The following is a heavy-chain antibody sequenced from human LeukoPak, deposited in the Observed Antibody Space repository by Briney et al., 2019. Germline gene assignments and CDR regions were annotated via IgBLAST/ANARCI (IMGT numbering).Heavy chain of an antibody. Sequence: ASVKVSCKVSGYTLTELSMHWVRQAPGKGLEWMGGFDAEDGETIYAQKFQGRVTMTRDTSISTAYMELSRLRSDDTAVYYCARDKRQGGSGGSWGWDYWGQGTLVTVSS. CDR1: GYTLTELS. CDR3: ARDKRQGGSGGSWGWDY. V-gene: IGHV1-24*01. J-gene: IGHJ4*02. D-gene: IGHD2-15*01. CDR2: FDAEDGET.